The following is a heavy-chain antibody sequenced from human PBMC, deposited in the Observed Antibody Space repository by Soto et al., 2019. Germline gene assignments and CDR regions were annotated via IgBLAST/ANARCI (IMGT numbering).Heavy chain of an antibody. V-gene: IGHV3-23*01. CDR2: ISGSGSST. J-gene: IGHJ4*02. CDR3: ALRGDIVVVVAATRVDY. CDR1: GFTFSSYA. Sequence: EVQLLESGGGLVQPGGSLRLSCAASGFTFSSYAMSWVRQAPGKGLEWVSAISGSGSSTYYADSVKGRFTISRDNSKNTLYLQMNSLRAEDTAVYYCALRGDIVVVVAATRVDYWGQGTLVTVSS. D-gene: IGHD2-15*01.